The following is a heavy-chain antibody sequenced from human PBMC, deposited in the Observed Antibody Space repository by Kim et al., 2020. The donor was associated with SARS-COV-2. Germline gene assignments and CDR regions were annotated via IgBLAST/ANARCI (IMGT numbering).Heavy chain of an antibody. Sequence: GGSLRLSCAASGFTFDDFAMHWVRQGPGKGLEWVAGISWDSEDIEYADSVKGRFIISRDNAKKSLYLQMNSLRAEDTALYYCTKDLVAKIGPPGVHWLDPWGQGTLVTVSS. CDR1: GFTFDDFA. J-gene: IGHJ5*02. CDR3: TKDLVAKIGPPGVHWLDP. CDR2: ISWDSEDI. V-gene: IGHV3-9*01. D-gene: IGHD2-15*01.